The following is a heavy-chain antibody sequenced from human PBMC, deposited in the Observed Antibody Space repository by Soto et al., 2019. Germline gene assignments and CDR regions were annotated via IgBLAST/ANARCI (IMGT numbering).Heavy chain of an antibody. Sequence: QLQLQESGPGLVKPSETLSLTCTVSGGSISSSSYYWGWISQPPGKGLEWIGSSYYSGSTYYNPSLKSRVTISVDTSKNQFSLKLSSVTAADTAVYYCARQGTSYYDSSGYYYHYYYGMDVWGQGTTVTVSS. CDR3: ARQGTSYYDSSGYYYHYYYGMDV. V-gene: IGHV4-39*01. D-gene: IGHD3-22*01. CDR2: SYYSGST. J-gene: IGHJ6*02. CDR1: GGSISSSSYY.